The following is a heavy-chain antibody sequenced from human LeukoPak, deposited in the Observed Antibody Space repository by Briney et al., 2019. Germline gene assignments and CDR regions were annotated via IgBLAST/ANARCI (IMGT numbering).Heavy chain of an antibody. CDR1: GGSFSGYD. CDR2: INHSGST. J-gene: IGHJ4*02. V-gene: IGHV4-34*01. CDR3: ARGHTAMAYFDY. Sequence: SETLSLTCAVYGGSFSGYDWSWIRQPPGKGLEWIGEINHSGSTNYNPSLKSRVTISVDTSKNQFSLKLSSVTAADTAVYYCARGHTAMAYFDYWGQGTLVTVSS. D-gene: IGHD5-18*01.